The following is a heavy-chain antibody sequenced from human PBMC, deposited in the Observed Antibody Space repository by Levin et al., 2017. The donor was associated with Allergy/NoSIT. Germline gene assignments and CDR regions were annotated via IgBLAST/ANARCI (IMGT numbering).Heavy chain of an antibody. D-gene: IGHD5-18*01. CDR1: GGSFSGYY. Sequence: SETLSLTCAVYGGSFSGYYLNWFRQPPGKGLQWIGGINHSAYTNYNPSLKSRVTISLDTSKNQFSLRLSSVTAADTAVYYCATRGYNSGYDDFWGQGTLVTVSS. CDR3: ATRGYNSGYDDF. J-gene: IGHJ4*02. CDR2: INHSAYT. V-gene: IGHV4-34*01.